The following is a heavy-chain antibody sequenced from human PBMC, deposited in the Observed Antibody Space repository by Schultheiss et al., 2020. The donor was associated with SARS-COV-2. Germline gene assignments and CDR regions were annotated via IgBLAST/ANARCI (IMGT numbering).Heavy chain of an antibody. CDR2: IIPIFGTA. D-gene: IGHD3-10*01. CDR3: ARRMVRGVIGGWFDP. V-gene: IGHV1-69*13. Sequence: SVKVSCKASGYTFTGYYMHWVRQAPGQGLEWMGGIIPIFGTANYAQKFQGRVTITADESTSTAYMELSSLRSDDTAVYYCARRMVRGVIGGWFDPWGQGTLVTVSS. J-gene: IGHJ5*02. CDR1: GYTFTGYY.